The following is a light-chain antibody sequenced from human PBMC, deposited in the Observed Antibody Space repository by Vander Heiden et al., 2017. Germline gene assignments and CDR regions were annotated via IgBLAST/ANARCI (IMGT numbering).Light chain of an antibody. J-gene: IGKJ2*01. CDR2: LGS. V-gene: IGKV2-28*01. CDR1: QSLLHSNGYNY. Sequence: DIVMTQSPLSLPVTPGEPASISCRSSQSLLHSNGYNYLDWYLQKPGQSPQHLIYLGSNRASGVPDRFSGSGSGTDFTLKISRVEAEDVGVYYCRQALQTPYTFGQGTKLEIK. CDR3: RQALQTPYT.